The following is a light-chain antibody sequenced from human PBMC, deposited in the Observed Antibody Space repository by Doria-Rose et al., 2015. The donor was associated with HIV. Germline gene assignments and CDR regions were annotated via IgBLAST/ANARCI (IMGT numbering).Light chain of an antibody. CDR3: QQTYSSPPWT. Sequence: IGDRVTITCRASQTVSTYLNWFQQGPGKAPKLLIYAASRLQSGVPSRFSGSGSGTDFTLTISGLQPGDFATYYCQQTYSSPPWTFGQGTKVEMK. CDR2: AAS. J-gene: IGKJ1*01. CDR1: QTVSTY. V-gene: IGKV1-39*01.